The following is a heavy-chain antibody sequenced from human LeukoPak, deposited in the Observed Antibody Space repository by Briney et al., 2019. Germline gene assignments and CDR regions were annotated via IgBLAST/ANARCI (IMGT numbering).Heavy chain of an antibody. Sequence: GGSLRLSCTVSGFTVSSNSMSWVRQAPGKGLEWVSVLYSGGITYYADSVKGRFTISSDNSMNTLYLQMNSLRAEDTAVYYCARAGLVRTAPSGGYWGQGTLVTVSS. CDR1: GFTVSSNS. CDR3: ARAGLVRTAPSGGY. V-gene: IGHV3-66*01. J-gene: IGHJ4*02. D-gene: IGHD5-18*01. CDR2: LYSGGIT.